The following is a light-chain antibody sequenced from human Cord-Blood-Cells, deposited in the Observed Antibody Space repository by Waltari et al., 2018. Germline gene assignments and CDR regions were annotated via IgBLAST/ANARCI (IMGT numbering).Light chain of an antibody. CDR3: SSYTSSSTLV. V-gene: IGLV2-14*01. CDR2: DVS. CDR1: SSDVGGYNY. J-gene: IGLJ2*01. Sequence: QSALTQPASVSGSPGQSITISCTGTSSDVGGYNYVSWYQQHPGKAPKLMIYDVSNRPSGVSNRFSGSESGNTASMTISGLEAGDEAEYYCSSYTSSSTLVFCGGTKLTVL.